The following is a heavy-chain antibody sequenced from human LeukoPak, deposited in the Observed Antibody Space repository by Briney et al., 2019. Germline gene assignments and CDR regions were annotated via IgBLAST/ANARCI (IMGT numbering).Heavy chain of an antibody. Sequence: GRSLRLSCAASGFTFDDYAMHWVRQAPGKGLEWVSGISWNSGSIGYADSVKGRFTISRDNAKNSLCLQMNSLRAEDTALYYCARGYYDFWSGYFDYWGQGTLVTVSS. D-gene: IGHD3-3*01. CDR3: ARGYYDFWSGYFDY. CDR1: GFTFDDYA. CDR2: ISWNSGSI. J-gene: IGHJ4*02. V-gene: IGHV3-9*01.